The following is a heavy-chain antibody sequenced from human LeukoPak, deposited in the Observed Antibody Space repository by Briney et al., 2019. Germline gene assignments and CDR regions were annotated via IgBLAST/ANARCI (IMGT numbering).Heavy chain of an antibody. D-gene: IGHD6-19*01. CDR2: IWYDGSNK. J-gene: IGHJ4*02. Sequence: SCKASGFTFSSYGMHWVRQAPGKGLEWVAVIWYDGSNKYYADSVKGRFTISRDNSKNTLYLQMNSLRAEDTAVYYCARDVAGPDYWGQGTLVTVSS. V-gene: IGHV3-33*01. CDR1: GFTFSSYG. CDR3: ARDVAGPDY.